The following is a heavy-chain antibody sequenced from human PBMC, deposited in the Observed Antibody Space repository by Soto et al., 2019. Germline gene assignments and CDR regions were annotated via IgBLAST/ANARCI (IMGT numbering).Heavy chain of an antibody. CDR2: MNPDSGNT. CDR1: GYTFSNYN. J-gene: IGHJ6*03. Sequence: GASVKVSCKASGYTFSNYNINWVRQASGQGLEWMGWMNPDSGNTGYAEKFQGRVTMTRNSSISTAYMELSGLRSEDTAVYYCAAPRSTRYSYYYMDVWGKGTTVTVSS. V-gene: IGHV1-8*01. CDR3: AAPRSTRYSYYYMDV.